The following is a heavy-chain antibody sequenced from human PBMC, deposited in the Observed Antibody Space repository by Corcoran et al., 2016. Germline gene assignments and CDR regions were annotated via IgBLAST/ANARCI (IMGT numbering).Heavy chain of an antibody. CDR2: IYYSGST. J-gene: IGHJ4*02. Sequence: QLQLQESGPGLVKPSETLSLTCTVSGGSISSSSYYWGWIRQPPGKGLEWIGSIYYSGSTYYNPSLKSRVTISVDTSKNQFSLKLSSVTAADTAVYYCARIASYGGRFDYWGQGTLVTVSS. CDR1: GGSISSSSYY. V-gene: IGHV4-39*07. D-gene: IGHD2-15*01. CDR3: ARIASYGGRFDY.